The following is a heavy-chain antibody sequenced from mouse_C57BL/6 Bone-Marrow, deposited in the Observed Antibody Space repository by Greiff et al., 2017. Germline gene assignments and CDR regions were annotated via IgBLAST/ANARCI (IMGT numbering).Heavy chain of an antibody. Sequence: EVQLQQSGAELVRPGASVKLSCTASGFNIKDDYMHWVKQRPEQGLEWIGWIDPENGDTEYASKFQGKATITADTSSNTACLQLSSLTSEDTAVYYCTTTVYYGVYAMDYWGQGTSVTVSS. CDR1: GFNIKDDY. V-gene: IGHV14-4*01. D-gene: IGHD1-1*01. CDR3: TTTVYYGVYAMDY. J-gene: IGHJ4*01. CDR2: IDPENGDT.